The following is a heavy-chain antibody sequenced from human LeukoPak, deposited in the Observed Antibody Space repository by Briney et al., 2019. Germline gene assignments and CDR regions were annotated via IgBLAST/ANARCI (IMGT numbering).Heavy chain of an antibody. CDR1: GFTFSSYW. CDR2: IKSDGSST. D-gene: IGHD3-10*01. Sequence: GGSLRLSCAASGFTFSSYWMHWVRQGPGKGLVWVSRIKSDGSSTSYADSVKGRFTISRDNAKNTLYLQMNSLRDEDTAVYYCARESGYHGSGFDPWGQGSLVTVSS. V-gene: IGHV3-74*01. CDR3: ARESGYHGSGFDP. J-gene: IGHJ5*02.